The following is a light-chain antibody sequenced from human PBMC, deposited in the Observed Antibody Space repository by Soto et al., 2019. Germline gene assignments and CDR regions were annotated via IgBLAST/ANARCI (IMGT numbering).Light chain of an antibody. CDR1: QSVISSY. Sequence: EIVLTQSPGTLSLSPGERATLSCRASQSVISSYLAWYQQKPGQAPRLLIYGAYNRATGIPDRFSGSGSGTDFALTISRLEPEDFAVYYCQQYEISRPLTFGGGIKVDI. CDR2: GAY. V-gene: IGKV3-20*01. J-gene: IGKJ4*01. CDR3: QQYEISRPLT.